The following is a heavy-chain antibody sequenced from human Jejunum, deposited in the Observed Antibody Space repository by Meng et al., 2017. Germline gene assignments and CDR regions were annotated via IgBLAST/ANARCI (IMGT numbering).Heavy chain of an antibody. J-gene: IGHJ4*02. CDR2: VFYHGST. D-gene: IGHD3-16*01. Sequence: HVHLRESGPGLVWPSAALSLTCSVSGFSVASGHYHWSWVRQTLRQGLGWIGHVFYHGSTTYSPSFKSRVTISVHTSMHQFSLKLNSVTAADTAVYYCARGGWDFEYWGQGILVTVSS. CDR1: GFSVASGHYH. V-gene: IGHV4-61*01. CDR3: ARGGWDFEY.